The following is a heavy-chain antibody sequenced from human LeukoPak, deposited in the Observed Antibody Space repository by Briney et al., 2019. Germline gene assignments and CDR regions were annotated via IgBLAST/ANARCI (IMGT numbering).Heavy chain of an antibody. Sequence: ASVKVSCKASGYTFTGYYVHWVRQAPGQGLEWMGWINPNSGGTHYAQNFQGRVTMTRDTSITTAYMELSRLRSDDTAVYYCARDQGYYDILTGSMGGYYFDYWGQGTLVTVSS. V-gene: IGHV1-2*02. CDR1: GYTFTGYY. J-gene: IGHJ4*02. CDR3: ARDQGYYDILTGSMGGYYFDY. CDR2: INPNSGGT. D-gene: IGHD3-9*01.